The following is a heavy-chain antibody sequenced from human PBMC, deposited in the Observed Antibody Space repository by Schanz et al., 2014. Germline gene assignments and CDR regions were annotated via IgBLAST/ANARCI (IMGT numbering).Heavy chain of an antibody. J-gene: IGHJ6*02. CDR3: ARDRQQLVGRIGYYYGMDV. D-gene: IGHD6-13*01. Sequence: QVQLVESGGGVVQPGRSLRLSCAASGFTFSNFAIHCVRQAPGKGLEWVAVISYDGSHKDYADSVKGRFTISRDNSKNTLYLQMNSLRAEDTAVYYCARDRQQLVGRIGYYYGMDVWGQGTTVTVSS. V-gene: IGHV3-30*04. CDR2: ISYDGSHK. CDR1: GFTFSNFA.